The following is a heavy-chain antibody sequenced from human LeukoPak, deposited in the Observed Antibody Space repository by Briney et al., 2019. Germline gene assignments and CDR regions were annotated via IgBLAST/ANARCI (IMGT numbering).Heavy chain of an antibody. J-gene: IGHJ4*02. CDR2: IYPADSDI. CDR1: GYSINNYW. CDR3: ARRLGPYGSSQSDY. Sequence: GESLKISCKGSGYSINNYWIGWVRQMPGKGLEWMGIIYPADSDIRYSPSFQGQVTISADKSISTAYLQWSSLKASDTAMYYCARRLGPYGSSQSDYWGQGTLVTVSS. V-gene: IGHV5-51*01. D-gene: IGHD6-13*01.